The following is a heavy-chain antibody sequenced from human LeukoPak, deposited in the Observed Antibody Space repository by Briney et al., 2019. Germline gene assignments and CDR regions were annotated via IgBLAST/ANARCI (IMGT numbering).Heavy chain of an antibody. CDR1: GGSISSGGYY. D-gene: IGHD1-26*01. V-gene: IGHV4-30-2*01. Sequence: SQTLFLTCTVSGGSISSGGYYWSWIRQPPGKGLEWIGYIYHSGSTYYNPSLKSRVTISVDRSKNQFSLKLSSVTAADTAVYYCARDRRYPNWFDPWGQGTLVTVSS. CDR3: ARDRRYPNWFDP. J-gene: IGHJ5*02. CDR2: IYHSGST.